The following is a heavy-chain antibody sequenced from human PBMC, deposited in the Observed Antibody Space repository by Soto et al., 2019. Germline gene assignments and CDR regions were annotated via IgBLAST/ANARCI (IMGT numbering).Heavy chain of an antibody. CDR3: AREGTPNDYGDYEDRYYYYYGMDV. CDR1: GFTFSSYW. Sequence: GGSLRLSCAASGFTFSSYWMSWVRQAPGKGLEWVANIKQDGSEKYYVDSVKGRFTISRDNPKNSLYLQMNSLRAEDTDVYYCAREGTPNDYGDYEDRYYYYYGMDVWGQGTTVTVSS. D-gene: IGHD4-17*01. J-gene: IGHJ6*02. V-gene: IGHV3-7*05. CDR2: IKQDGSEK.